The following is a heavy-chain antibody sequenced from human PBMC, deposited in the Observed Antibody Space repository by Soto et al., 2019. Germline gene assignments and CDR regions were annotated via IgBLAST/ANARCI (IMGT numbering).Heavy chain of an antibody. V-gene: IGHV4-30-2*01. CDR2: VYHTGNA. J-gene: IGHJ6*02. CDR3: ASRPFYYYGLDV. Sequence: SETLSLTCTVSGGSITTAGYSWRCIRQPPGKALEWIGYVYHTGNAYPKPSLKSRVTISLDRSKNQFSLKMTSVTAADTALYYCASRPFYYYGLDVWGQGTTVTISS. CDR1: GGSITTAGYS.